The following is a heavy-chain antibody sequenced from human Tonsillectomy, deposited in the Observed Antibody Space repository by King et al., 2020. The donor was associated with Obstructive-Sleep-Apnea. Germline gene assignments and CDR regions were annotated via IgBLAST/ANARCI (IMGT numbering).Heavy chain of an antibody. V-gene: IGHV1-18*01. Sequence: QLVQSGAEVKKPGASVKVSCKASGYTFTSFGISWVRQAPGQGLEWMGWISAYNGNTNYAQKLQGRVTMTTDTSTSTAYMELRSLRSDDTAVYYCARGSPAEGYCSSTSCYAGWGFDYWGQGTLVTVSS. CDR3: ARGSPAEGYCSSTSCYAGWGFDY. CDR2: ISAYNGNT. D-gene: IGHD2-2*01. J-gene: IGHJ4*02. CDR1: GYTFTSFG.